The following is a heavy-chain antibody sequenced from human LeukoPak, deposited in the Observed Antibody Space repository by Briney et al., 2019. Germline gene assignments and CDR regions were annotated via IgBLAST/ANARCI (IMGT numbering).Heavy chain of an antibody. CDR3: ARLHSSGWYEDY. CDR2: IYYSGST. J-gene: IGHJ4*02. V-gene: IGHV4-39*01. D-gene: IGHD6-19*01. Sequence: SETLSLTCTVSGGSISSSNYYWGWIRQPPGKGLEWIGSIYYSGSTDYNPSLKSRVTISVDTSKNQFSLKLSSVTTADTAMYYCARLHSSGWYEDYWGQGTLVTVSS. CDR1: GGSISSSNYY.